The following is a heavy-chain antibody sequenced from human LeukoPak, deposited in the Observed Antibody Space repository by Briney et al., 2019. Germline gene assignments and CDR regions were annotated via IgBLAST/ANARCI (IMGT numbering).Heavy chain of an antibody. Sequence: SETLSLTCAVYGGSFSGYYWSWIRQPPGKGLEWIGEINHSGSTNYNPSLKSRVTISVDTSKNQFSLKLSSVTAADTAVYYCARDRIDSSGSYYIDYWGQGTLVTVSS. CDR2: INHSGST. V-gene: IGHV4-34*01. CDR1: GGSFSGYY. J-gene: IGHJ4*02. D-gene: IGHD3-22*01. CDR3: ARDRIDSSGSYYIDY.